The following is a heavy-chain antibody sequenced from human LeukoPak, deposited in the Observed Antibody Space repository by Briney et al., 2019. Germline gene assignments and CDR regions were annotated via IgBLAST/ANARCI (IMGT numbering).Heavy chain of an antibody. J-gene: IGHJ4*02. V-gene: IGHV4-39*01. CDR3: ARRDDGNAYVDH. D-gene: IGHD4-23*01. Sequence: PSETLSLTCTVSGGPISTSYYYWGWIRQPPGKGLEWIGGIHYSGTAYYKPSLASRVAISVDTSKYQFSLSLSSVTAADTAVYYCARRDDGNAYVDHWGQGTLVTVSS. CDR2: IHYSGTA. CDR1: GGPISTSYYY.